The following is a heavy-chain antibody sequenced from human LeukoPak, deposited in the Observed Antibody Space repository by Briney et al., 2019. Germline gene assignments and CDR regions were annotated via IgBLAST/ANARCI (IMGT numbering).Heavy chain of an antibody. CDR2: ISGSGAST. D-gene: IGHD3-3*01. Sequence: PGGSLRLSCVASGFTFSSYAMSWVRQAPGRGLEWVSAISGSGASTYYSDSGKGRFTISRDNFKNTLYLQMNSLRAEHTAVYYCAKDITLFGVATFDYWGQGTLVTVSS. J-gene: IGHJ4*02. CDR1: GFTFSSYA. V-gene: IGHV3-23*01. CDR3: AKDITLFGVATFDY.